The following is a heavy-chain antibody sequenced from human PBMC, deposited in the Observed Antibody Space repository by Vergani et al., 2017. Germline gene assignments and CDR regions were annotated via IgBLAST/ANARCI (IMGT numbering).Heavy chain of an antibody. CDR1: GFTFDDYG. D-gene: IGHD1-26*01. V-gene: IGHV3-20*04. CDR3: ASLLRGGSHRDY. J-gene: IGHJ4*02. CDR2: INWNGGST. Sequence: EVQLLESGGDLVQPGGSLRLSCAASGFTFDDYGMSWVRQAPGKGLEWVSGINWNGGSTGYADSVKGRFTISRDNAKNSLYLQMNSLRAEDTALYYCASLLRGGSHRDYWGQGTLVTVSS.